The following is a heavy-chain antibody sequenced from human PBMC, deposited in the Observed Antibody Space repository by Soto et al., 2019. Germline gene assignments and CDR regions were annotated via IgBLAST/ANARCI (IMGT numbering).Heavy chain of an antibody. D-gene: IGHD2-21*02. J-gene: IGHJ4*02. CDR2: IYHSGST. V-gene: IGHV4-30-2*01. CDR3: ARGNNVVVTQYYFDY. CDR1: GGSISSGGYS. Sequence: ASETLSLTCAVSGGSISSGGYSWSWIRQPPGKGLEWIGYIYHSGSTSYNPSLKSRVTISVDRSKNQISLKLRSVTAADTAVYYCARGNNVVVTQYYFDYWGQGTLVTVSS.